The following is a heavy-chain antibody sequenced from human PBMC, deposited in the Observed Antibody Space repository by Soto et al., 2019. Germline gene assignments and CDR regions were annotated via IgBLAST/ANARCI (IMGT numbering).Heavy chain of an antibody. Sequence: GGSLRLSCAASGFTFSSDAMSWVRQAPGKGLEWVSAISGSGGSTYYADSVKGRFTISRDNSKNTLYLQMNSLRAEDTAVYYCAKDLYGGNLVDYGMDVWGQGTTVTVSS. V-gene: IGHV3-23*01. CDR1: GFTFSSDA. CDR2: ISGSGGST. J-gene: IGHJ6*02. CDR3: AKDLYGGNLVDYGMDV. D-gene: IGHD4-17*01.